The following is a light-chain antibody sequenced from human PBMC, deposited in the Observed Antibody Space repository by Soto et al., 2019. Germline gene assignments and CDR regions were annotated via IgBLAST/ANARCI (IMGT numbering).Light chain of an antibody. V-gene: IGKV3-11*01. J-gene: IGKJ1*01. Sequence: EIVLTQSPATLSSFPGDRVTLSCRASQAVNTRLAWYQHRPGQAPRLLIYLASNRAAGVPARFRGSGSGTDFTLTISDVEPDDFAVYYCHQRQSWPRTFGQGTTV. CDR1: QAVNTR. CDR3: HQRQSWPRT. CDR2: LAS.